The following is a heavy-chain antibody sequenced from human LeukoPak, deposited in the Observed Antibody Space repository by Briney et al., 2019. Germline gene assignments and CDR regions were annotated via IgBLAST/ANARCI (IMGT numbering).Heavy chain of an antibody. D-gene: IGHD3-22*01. CDR2: ISSSGSTI. V-gene: IGHV3-48*03. CDR3: ARDAAMYYYDSSGYH. CDR1: GFTFSSYE. J-gene: IGHJ3*01. Sequence: GGSLRLSCAASGFTFSSYEMNWVRQAPGKGLEWVSYISSSGSTIYYADSVKGRFTISRDNAKNSLYLQMNSLRAEDTAVYYCARDAAMYYYDSSGYHWGQGTMVTVSS.